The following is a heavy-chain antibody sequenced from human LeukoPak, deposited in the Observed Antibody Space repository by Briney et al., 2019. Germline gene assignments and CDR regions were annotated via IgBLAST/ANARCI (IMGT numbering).Heavy chain of an antibody. D-gene: IGHD6-19*01. CDR3: AKGLAVAGHFDY. V-gene: IGHV3-23*01. CDR2: ISGSGCIT. J-gene: IGHJ4*02. CDR1: GFTFSSHA. Sequence: PGGSLRLSCVASGFTFSSHAMSWVRQAPGKGLEWVSSISGSGCITYYADSLKGRSTISRKKSKNTLYLKMNSLRAEATAVYYCAKGLAVAGHFDYWGQGTLVTVSS.